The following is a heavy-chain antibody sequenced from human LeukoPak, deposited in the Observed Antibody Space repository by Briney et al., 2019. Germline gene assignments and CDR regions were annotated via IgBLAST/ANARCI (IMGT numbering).Heavy chain of an antibody. V-gene: IGHV3-23*01. J-gene: IGHJ3*02. D-gene: IGHD3-9*01. CDR2: ISGSGGST. CDR3: AKDWSDYDILSEDAFDI. CDR1: GFTFSSYA. Sequence: GGSLRLSCAASGFTFSSYAMSWVRQAPGKVLEWVSAISGSGGSTYYADSVKGRFTISRDNSKNTLYLQMNSLRAEDTAVYYCAKDWSDYDILSEDAFDIWGQGTMVTVSS.